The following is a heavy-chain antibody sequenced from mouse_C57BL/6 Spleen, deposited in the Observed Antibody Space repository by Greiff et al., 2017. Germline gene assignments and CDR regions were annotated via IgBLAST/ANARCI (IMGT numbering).Heavy chain of an antibody. J-gene: IGHJ4*01. Sequence: QVQLKQPGAELVRPGSSVKLSCKASGYTFTSYWMHWVKQRPIQGLEWIGNIDPSDSETHYNQKFKDKATLTVDKSSSTAYMQLSSLTSEDSAVYCCARWAAQAHAMDYWGQGTSVTVSS. D-gene: IGHD3-2*02. CDR2: IDPSDSET. CDR1: GYTFTSYW. CDR3: ARWAAQAHAMDY. V-gene: IGHV1-52*01.